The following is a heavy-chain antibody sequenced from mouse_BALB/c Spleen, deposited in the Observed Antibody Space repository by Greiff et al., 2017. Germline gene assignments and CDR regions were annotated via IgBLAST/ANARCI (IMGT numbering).Heavy chain of an antibody. Sequence: VQLQESGPGLVAPSQSLSITCTVSGFSLTGYGVNWVRQPPGKGLEWLGMIWGDGSTDYNSALKSRLSISKDNSKSQVFLKMNSLQTDDTARYYCARWYGYDYYAMDYWGQGTSVTVSS. CDR2: IWGDGST. D-gene: IGHD2-2*01. V-gene: IGHV2-6-7*01. J-gene: IGHJ4*01. CDR3: ARWYGYDYYAMDY. CDR1: GFSLTGYG.